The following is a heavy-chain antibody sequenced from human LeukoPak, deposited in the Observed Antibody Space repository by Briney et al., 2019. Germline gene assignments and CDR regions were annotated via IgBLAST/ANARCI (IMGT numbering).Heavy chain of an antibody. Sequence: GGSLRLSCAASGFTFSSSAMNWVRQAPGKGLEWVSVISGSGGSTYYADSVKGRFTISRDTSKNTLYLQVNSLRAEDTAIYYCAKEHYSGSYYDYWGQGTLVTVSS. CDR3: AKEHYSGSYYDY. CDR2: ISGSGGST. D-gene: IGHD1-26*01. J-gene: IGHJ4*02. CDR1: GFTFSSSA. V-gene: IGHV3-23*01.